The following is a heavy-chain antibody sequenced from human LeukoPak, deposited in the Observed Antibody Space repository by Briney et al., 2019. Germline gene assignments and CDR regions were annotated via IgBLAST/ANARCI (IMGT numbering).Heavy chain of an antibody. CDR2: IIPILGIA. CDR3: ARSLGYCCGDCYSSWFDP. D-gene: IGHD2-21*02. J-gene: IGHJ5*02. Sequence: VASVKVCCKASGGTFSSYAISWVRQAPGQGIEWMGRIIPILGIANYAQKFQGRVTITADKSTSTAYMEPSSLRSEDTAVYYCARSLGYCCGDCYSSWFDPWGQGTLVTVSS. V-gene: IGHV1-69*04. CDR1: GGTFSSYA.